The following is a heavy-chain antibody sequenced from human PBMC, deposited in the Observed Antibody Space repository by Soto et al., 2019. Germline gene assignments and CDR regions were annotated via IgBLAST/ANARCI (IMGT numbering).Heavy chain of an antibody. V-gene: IGHV4-4*02. J-gene: IGHJ3*01. Sequence: QVYLQESGPGLVKPSGTLSLTCAVSGASVSTPYWWTWVRQPPGKDLEWIGDVYHTGGNNYNPSLMSRVNISLDKYKRQFSLDMMSVTAENTAIYYCAYRTGWYRLDVWGKGKMVIVSS. D-gene: IGHD6-19*01. CDR1: GASVSTPYW. CDR3: AYRTGWYRLDV. CDR2: VYHTGGN.